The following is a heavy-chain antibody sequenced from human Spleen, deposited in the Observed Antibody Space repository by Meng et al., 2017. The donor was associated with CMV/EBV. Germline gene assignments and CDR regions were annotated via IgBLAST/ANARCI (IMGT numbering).Heavy chain of an antibody. V-gene: IGHV3-21*01. Sequence: GESLKISCAASGFTFNTYTMNWVRQAPGKGLEWVSSISSSSSYIYYADSVKGRFTISRDNAKNSLYLQMNSLRAEDTAVYYCARDSSMVRGRDWGQGTLVTVSS. CDR2: ISSSSSYI. D-gene: IGHD3-10*01. J-gene: IGHJ4*02. CDR3: ARDSSMVRGRD. CDR1: GFTFNTYT.